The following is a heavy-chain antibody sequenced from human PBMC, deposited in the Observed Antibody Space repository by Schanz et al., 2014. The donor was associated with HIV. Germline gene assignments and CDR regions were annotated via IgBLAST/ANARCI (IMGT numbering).Heavy chain of an antibody. D-gene: IGHD1-20*01. Sequence: QVQLVESGGGVVQPGRSLRLSCAASGFIFSRSGMHWVRQAPGKGLEWGAVIWYDGSNKDYADSVRGRFTVSRDNSKNTMYLQMSNLRPEDTAIYYCAKRRKYNGPDFDSWGQGTLVTVSS. CDR2: IWYDGSNK. V-gene: IGHV3-33*06. CDR3: AKRRKYNGPDFDS. J-gene: IGHJ4*02. CDR1: GFIFSRSG.